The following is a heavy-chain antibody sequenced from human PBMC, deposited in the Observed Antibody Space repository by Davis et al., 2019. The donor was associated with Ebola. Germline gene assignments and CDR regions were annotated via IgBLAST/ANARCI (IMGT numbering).Heavy chain of an antibody. J-gene: IGHJ6*03. V-gene: IGHV3-21*01. CDR2: ISSSSSYI. CDR3: ARVGNYYYYMDV. Sequence: GGSLRLSCAASGFTFSSYSMNWVRQVPGKGLEWVSSISSSSSYIYYADSVKGRFTFSRDNAKHSLYLQMNSLRVEDTAVYYCARVGNYYYYMDVWGKGTTVTVSS. CDR1: GFTFSSYS. D-gene: IGHD7-27*01.